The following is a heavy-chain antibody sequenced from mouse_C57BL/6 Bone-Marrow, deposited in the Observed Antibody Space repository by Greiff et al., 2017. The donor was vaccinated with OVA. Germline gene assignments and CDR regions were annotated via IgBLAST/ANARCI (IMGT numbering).Heavy chain of an antibody. CDR3: ARGEVYYGSSGWYFDV. Sequence: QVQLQQSGAELARPGASVKLSCKASGYTFTSYGISWVKQRTGQGLEWIGEIYPRSGNTYYNEKFKGKATLTADKSSSTAYMELRSLTSEDSAVYFCARGEVYYGSSGWYFDVWGTGTTVTVSS. V-gene: IGHV1-81*01. D-gene: IGHD1-1*01. J-gene: IGHJ1*03. CDR1: GYTFTSYG. CDR2: IYPRSGNT.